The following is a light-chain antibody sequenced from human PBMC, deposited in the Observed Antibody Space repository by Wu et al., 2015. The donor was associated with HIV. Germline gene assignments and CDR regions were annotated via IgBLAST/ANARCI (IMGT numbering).Light chain of an antibody. CDR3: QQYGNSPWT. CDR1: QSFGNDN. CDR2: GAS. J-gene: IGKJ1*01. Sequence: EIVLTQSPATLSLSPGERATLSCRASQSFGNDNVAWYQHRPGQAPRLLIHGASRRARGVPDRFSGSESGTDFTLIISRLESEDLAVYYCQQYGNSPWTFGHGTKVEIK. V-gene: IGKV3-20*01.